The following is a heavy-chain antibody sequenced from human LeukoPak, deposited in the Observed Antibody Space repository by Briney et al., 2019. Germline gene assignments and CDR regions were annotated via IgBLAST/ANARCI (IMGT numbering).Heavy chain of an antibody. Sequence: GVSVKVSCTASGYTFTGYYMHWVRQAPGQGREWMGWINPNSGGTNYAQKFQGRVTMTRDTSISTAYMELSRLRSDDTAVYYCARGGYCTNGVCYTSQQYGMDVWGQGTTVTVSS. CDR3: ARGGYCTNGVCYTSQQYGMDV. CDR2: INPNSGGT. J-gene: IGHJ6*02. D-gene: IGHD2-8*01. CDR1: GYTFTGYY. V-gene: IGHV1-2*02.